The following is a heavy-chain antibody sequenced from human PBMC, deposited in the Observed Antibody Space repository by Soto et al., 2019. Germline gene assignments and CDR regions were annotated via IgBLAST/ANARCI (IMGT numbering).Heavy chain of an antibody. CDR1: GFTFSSYS. Sequence: PGGSLRLSCAASGFTFSSYSMNWVRQAPGKGLEWVSSISSSSSYIYYADSVKGRFTISRDNAKNSLYLQMNSLRAEDTAVYYCARGEGTAGNYDYIWGSYRRANYYYYYYMDVWGKGTTVTVSS. CDR2: ISSSSSYI. CDR3: ARGEGTAGNYDYIWGSYRRANYYYYYYMDV. D-gene: IGHD3-16*02. J-gene: IGHJ6*03. V-gene: IGHV3-21*01.